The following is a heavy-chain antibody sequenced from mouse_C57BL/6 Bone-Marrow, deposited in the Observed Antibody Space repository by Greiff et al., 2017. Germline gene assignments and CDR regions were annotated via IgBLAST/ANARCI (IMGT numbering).Heavy chain of an antibody. J-gene: IGHJ2*01. D-gene: IGHD3-2*02. CDR1: GFTFSSYG. CDR3: ARLDSSSYFDY. CDR2: ISSGGSYT. Sequence: EVKLVESGGDLVKPGGSLKLSCAASGFTFSSYGMPWVRQTPDKRLEWVATISSGGSYTYYPDSVKGRFTITRDNAKNTLYLQMSSLKSEDTAMYYCARLDSSSYFDYWGQGTTLTVSS. V-gene: IGHV5-6*01.